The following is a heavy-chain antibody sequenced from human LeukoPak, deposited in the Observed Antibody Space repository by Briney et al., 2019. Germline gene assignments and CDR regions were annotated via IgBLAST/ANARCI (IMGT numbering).Heavy chain of an antibody. CDR1: GGTFSSYA. V-gene: IGHV1-69*13. Sequence: SVKVSCKASGGTFSSYAISWVRQAPGQGLEWMGGIIPIFGTANYAQKFQGRVTITADESTSTAYMELSSLRSEDTAVYYCARDNGGYSSGWYYFDYWGQGTLVTVSS. CDR3: ARDNGGYSSGWYYFDY. CDR2: IIPIFGTA. D-gene: IGHD6-19*01. J-gene: IGHJ4*02.